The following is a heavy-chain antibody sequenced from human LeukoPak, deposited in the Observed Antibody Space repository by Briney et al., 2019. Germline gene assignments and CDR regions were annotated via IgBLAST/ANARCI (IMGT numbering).Heavy chain of an antibody. CDR1: GGSFSGYY. Sequence: SETLSLTCAVYGGSFSGYYWSWIRQPPGKGLECIGEINHSGSTNYNPSLRNRVTISVDTSKNQFSLQLSSVTAADTAVYYCASAPGEFPDYFHYWGQGTLVTV. CDR2: INHSGST. V-gene: IGHV4-34*01. J-gene: IGHJ4*02. CDR3: ASAPGEFPDYFHY. D-gene: IGHD3-16*01.